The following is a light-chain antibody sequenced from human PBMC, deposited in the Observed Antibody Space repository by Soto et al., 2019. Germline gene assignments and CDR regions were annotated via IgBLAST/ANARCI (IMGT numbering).Light chain of an antibody. V-gene: IGKV1-9*01. CDR3: QQFKSYPIT. J-gene: IGKJ5*01. CDR2: TVS. Sequence: DIQLTQSPSLLSASVGDRVTITCRASEDITNSLAWYHQKPGKTPKFLISTVSTLQSGVRSRFSGSGSGTEFTLTISGLQPEDLATYYCQQFKSYPITFGQGTRL. CDR1: EDITNS.